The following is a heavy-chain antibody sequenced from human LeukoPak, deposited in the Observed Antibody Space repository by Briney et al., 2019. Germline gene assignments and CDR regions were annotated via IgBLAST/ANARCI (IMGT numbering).Heavy chain of an antibody. D-gene: IGHD3-22*01. CDR2: INPSGGST. J-gene: IGHJ3*02. V-gene: IGHV1-46*01. CDR3: ARDLLSYYYDSSGWSRGAFDI. CDR1: GYTFTSYY. Sequence: ASVKVSCKASGYTFTSYYMHWVRQAPGQGLEWMGIINPSGGSTSYAQKFQGRVTMTRDTSTSTVYTELSGLRSEDTAVYYCARDLLSYYYDSSGWSRGAFDIWGQGTMVTVSS.